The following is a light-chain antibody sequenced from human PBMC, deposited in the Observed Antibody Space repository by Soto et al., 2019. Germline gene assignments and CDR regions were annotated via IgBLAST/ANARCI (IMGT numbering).Light chain of an antibody. J-gene: IGKJ1*01. V-gene: IGKV3-20*01. CDR1: QSVSNNY. CDR3: QQYGSSGT. Sequence: IVLRQSPGTLSLSALERATVWWRASQSVSNNYLAWYQQKPGQAPRLLIYGASNRATGIPDRFSGSGSGTDFTLTISRLEPEDFAVYYCQQYGSSGTFGQGTKV. CDR2: GAS.